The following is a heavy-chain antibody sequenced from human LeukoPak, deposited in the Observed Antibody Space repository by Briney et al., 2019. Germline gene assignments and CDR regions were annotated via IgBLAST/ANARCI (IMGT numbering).Heavy chain of an antibody. CDR3: AGCRFGYGLDRTSFEY. Sequence: SETLSLTCTVTDGTISRSRYYWGWIRQPPGKGLEWIGSIYYSGTTYHNPSLESRVTISVDTSRNQFSLKLRSVTAADTAVYYSAGCRFGYGLDRTSFEYWGQGTLVTVSS. CDR2: IYYSGTT. V-gene: IGHV4-39*01. D-gene: IGHD5-18*01. CDR1: DGTISRSRYY. J-gene: IGHJ4*02.